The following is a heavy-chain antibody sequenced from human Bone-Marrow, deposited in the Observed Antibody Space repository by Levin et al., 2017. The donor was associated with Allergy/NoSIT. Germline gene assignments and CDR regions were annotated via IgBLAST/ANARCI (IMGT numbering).Heavy chain of an antibody. D-gene: IGHD3-22*01. CDR1: GDSISSGDYY. CDR3: AREVDYFESGGDGDP. Sequence: SETLSLTCTVSGDSISSGDYYWNWIRQPPGKGLEWIGYIYYSGSAYYNPSLESRVTMSVDTSKNQFSLTLSSVTAADTAVYYCAREVDYFESGGDGDPWGQGTLVTVSS. CDR2: IYYSGSA. V-gene: IGHV4-30-4*01. J-gene: IGHJ5*02.